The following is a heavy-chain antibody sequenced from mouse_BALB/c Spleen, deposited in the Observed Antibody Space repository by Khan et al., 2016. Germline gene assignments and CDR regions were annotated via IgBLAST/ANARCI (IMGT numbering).Heavy chain of an antibody. D-gene: IGHD4-1*01. CDR3: ARWDGYFEV. V-gene: IGHV14-3*02. Sequence: VQLQQSGAELVKPGASVKLSCTASGFNIKDTYMHWVKQRPEQGLEWIGRIDPANGNTTYDPKFQGKATISSDTSSNTAYLQLSSLTFEDTAVYYCARWDGYFEVWCAGTTVTVSS. CDR2: IDPANGNT. CDR1: GFNIKDTY. J-gene: IGHJ1*01.